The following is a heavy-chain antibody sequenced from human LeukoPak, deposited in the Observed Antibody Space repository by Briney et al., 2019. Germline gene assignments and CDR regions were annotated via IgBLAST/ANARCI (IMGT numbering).Heavy chain of an antibody. D-gene: IGHD1-26*01. Sequence: SETLSLTCTVSGVSISSYYWSWIRQPPGKGLEWIGYIYTSGTTNYNPSLKRRVTISVDTSKNQFSLKLSLGTAADTAGYNCGAAGGVGANEPVYFDYWGQGTLVTVSS. J-gene: IGHJ4*02. CDR1: GVSISSYY. CDR3: GAAGGVGANEPVYFDY. CDR2: IYTSGTT. V-gene: IGHV4-4*09.